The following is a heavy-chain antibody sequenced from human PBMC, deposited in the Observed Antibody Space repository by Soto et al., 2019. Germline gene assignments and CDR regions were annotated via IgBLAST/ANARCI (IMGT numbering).Heavy chain of an antibody. CDR2: IYPADSDT. J-gene: IGHJ6*02. D-gene: IGHD6-19*01. V-gene: IGHV5-51*01. CDR1: GYNFASYW. CDR3: ARHGSSGPEDSLDV. Sequence: EVQLVQSGAEVKKPGESLKISCKASGYNFASYWIGWVRQMPGKGLEWMGIIYPADSDTRYSPYFQGQVTISADKSITTGYLQWSSLKASDTAIYYCARHGSSGPEDSLDVWGQGTTVTVSS.